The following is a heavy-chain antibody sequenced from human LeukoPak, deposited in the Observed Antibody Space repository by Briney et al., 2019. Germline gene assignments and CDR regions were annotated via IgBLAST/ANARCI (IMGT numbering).Heavy chain of an antibody. D-gene: IGHD2-2*01. Sequence: GGSLRLSCAASGFTFSSYAMSWVRQAPGKGLEWVSAISGSGGSTYYADSVKGRFTISRNNSKNTLCLQMNSLRAEDTAVYYCAKMEGYCSSTSCYYWFDPWGQGTLVTVSS. CDR2: ISGSGGST. CDR3: AKMEGYCSSTSCYYWFDP. V-gene: IGHV3-23*01. CDR1: GFTFSSYA. J-gene: IGHJ5*02.